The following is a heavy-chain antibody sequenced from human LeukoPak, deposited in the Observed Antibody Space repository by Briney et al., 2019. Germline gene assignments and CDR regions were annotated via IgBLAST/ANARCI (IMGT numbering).Heavy chain of an antibody. CDR2: ISYDGSNR. Sequence: PGGSLRLSCAASGFTFSSNGMHWVRQAPGKGLEWVAVISYDGSNRYYADSVKGRFTISRDNSKNTLYLQMNSLRAEDTAVYYCATGYSSGWYFYFQHWGQGSLVSVSS. CDR3: ATGYSSGWYFYFQH. CDR1: GFTFSSNG. V-gene: IGHV3-30*03. J-gene: IGHJ1*01. D-gene: IGHD6-19*01.